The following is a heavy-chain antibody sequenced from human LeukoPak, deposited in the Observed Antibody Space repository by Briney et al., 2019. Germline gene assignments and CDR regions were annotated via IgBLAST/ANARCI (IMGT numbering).Heavy chain of an antibody. CDR3: AEDWGGSGSKQSYFDY. CDR1: GFTFSSYA. Sequence: GGSLRLSCAASGFTFSSYAMSWVRQAPGKGLEWVSAISGSGGSTYYADSVKGRFTISRDNSKNTLYLQMNSLRAEDTAVYYCAEDWGGSGSKQSYFDYWGQGTLVTVSS. V-gene: IGHV3-23*01. J-gene: IGHJ4*02. D-gene: IGHD3-10*01. CDR2: ISGSGGST.